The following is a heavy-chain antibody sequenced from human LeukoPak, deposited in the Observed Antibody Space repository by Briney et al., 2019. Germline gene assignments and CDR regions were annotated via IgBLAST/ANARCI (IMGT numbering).Heavy chain of an antibody. J-gene: IGHJ4*02. D-gene: IGHD5-18*01. V-gene: IGHV3-66*01. CDR3: ARFPDTAMVTSDY. CDR2: IYSGGST. CDR1: GFTFSSNY. Sequence: GGSLRLSCAASGFTFSSNYMSWVRQAPGKGLEWVSVIYSGGSTYYADSVKGRFTISRDNSKNTLYLQMNSLRAEDTAVYYCARFPDTAMVTSDYWGQGTLVTVSS.